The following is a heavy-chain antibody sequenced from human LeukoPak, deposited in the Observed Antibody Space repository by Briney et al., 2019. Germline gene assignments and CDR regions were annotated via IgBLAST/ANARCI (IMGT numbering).Heavy chain of an antibody. CDR2: IKEEGGEK. CDR3: ARISRLGDLSLYRALDY. J-gene: IGHJ4*02. D-gene: IGHD3-16*02. Sequence: PGGSLRLSCAASGFTFSSYWMHWVRQAPGKGLEWVANIKEEGGEKNYVDSVKGRFTISRDNALYLQMNSLRVEDSAVYYCARISRLGDLSLYRALDYWGQGTRVTVSS. CDR1: GFTFSSYW. V-gene: IGHV3-7*01.